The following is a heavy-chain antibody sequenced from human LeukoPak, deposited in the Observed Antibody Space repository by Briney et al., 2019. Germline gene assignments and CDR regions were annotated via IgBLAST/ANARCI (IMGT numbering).Heavy chain of an antibody. CDR1: GFTLSSNY. CDR2: IYSGGGT. D-gene: IGHD1-26*01. Sequence: GGSLRLSCAASGFTLSSNYMRWVRQAPGKGLEWVAVIYSGGGTYYSGCVKGRFTISRDNPKNTLYLQMNSLRVEDTAVYYCVREDRILLGNDGFDIWGLGTMVTVSS. V-gene: IGHV3-53*01. J-gene: IGHJ3*02. CDR3: VREDRILLGNDGFDI.